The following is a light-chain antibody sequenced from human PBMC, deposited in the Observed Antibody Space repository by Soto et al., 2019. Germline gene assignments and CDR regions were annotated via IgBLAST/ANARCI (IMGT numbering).Light chain of an antibody. V-gene: IGKV1-5*01. Sequence: DIQITQSPSTLSASVGDRVTITCRASQSISSWLAWYQQTPGKAPKLLIYDASSLESGVPSRFRGSGSGTEFTLTISSLQPDDFSTYYCQQYNSYSWTFGQGTKVDIK. CDR1: QSISSW. CDR2: DAS. CDR3: QQYNSYSWT. J-gene: IGKJ1*01.